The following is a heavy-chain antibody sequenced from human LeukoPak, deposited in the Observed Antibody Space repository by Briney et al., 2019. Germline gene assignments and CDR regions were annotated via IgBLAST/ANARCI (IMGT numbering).Heavy chain of an antibody. CDR1: GGSISSYY. V-gene: IGHV4-59*01. J-gene: IGHJ6*03. CDR3: ARGGRWYMDV. D-gene: IGHD4-23*01. CDR2: IYYSGST. Sequence: SETLSLTCTVSGGSISSYYWSWIRRPPGKGLEWIGYIYYSGSTNYNPSLKSRLTISVDTSKNQFSMKLSSVTAADTAVYYCARGGRWYMDVWGKGTTVTVSS.